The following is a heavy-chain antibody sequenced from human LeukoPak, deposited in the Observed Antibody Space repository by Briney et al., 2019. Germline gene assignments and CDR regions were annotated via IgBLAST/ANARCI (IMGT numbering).Heavy chain of an antibody. CDR3: ANFDRVNWNDVHFDY. CDR1: GFTFSTFG. V-gene: IGHV3-30*02. CDR2: IRYDGSNK. Sequence: GGSLRLSCAASGFAASGFTFSTFGMHWVRQAPGKGLEWVAFIRYDGSNKYYADSVKGRFTISRDDSKNTLYLQMNSLRAEDTAVYYCANFDRVNWNDVHFDYWGQGTLVTVSS. J-gene: IGHJ4*02. D-gene: IGHD1-1*01.